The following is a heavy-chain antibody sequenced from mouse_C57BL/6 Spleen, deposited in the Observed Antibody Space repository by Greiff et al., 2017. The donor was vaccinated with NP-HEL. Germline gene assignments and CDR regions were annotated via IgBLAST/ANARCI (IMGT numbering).Heavy chain of an antibody. CDR2: IYPGSGST. V-gene: IGHV1-55*01. CDR3: ARGLRREGYYFDY. Sequence: QVQLQQPGAELVKPGASVKMSCKASGYTFASYWITWVKQRPGQGLEWIGDIYPGSGSTNYNEKFKSKATLTVDTSSSTAYMQLSSLTSEDSAVYYGARGLRREGYYFDYWGQGTTLTVSS. D-gene: IGHD2-4*01. J-gene: IGHJ2*01. CDR1: GYTFASYW.